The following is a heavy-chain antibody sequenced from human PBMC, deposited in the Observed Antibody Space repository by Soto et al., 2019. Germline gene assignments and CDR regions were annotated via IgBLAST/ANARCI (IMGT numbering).Heavy chain of an antibody. CDR1: GYTFTSYG. J-gene: IGHJ6*02. V-gene: IGHV1-18*04. CDR3: ARYSGSYRGYYYGMDV. Sequence: QVQLVQSGAEVKKPGASVKVSCKASGYTFTSYGISWVRQAPGQGLEWMGWISAYNGNTNYAQKLQGRVTMTTDTYTSTAYMELRSLRSDDTAVYYCARYSGSYRGYYYGMDVWGQGTTVTVSS. D-gene: IGHD1-26*01. CDR2: ISAYNGNT.